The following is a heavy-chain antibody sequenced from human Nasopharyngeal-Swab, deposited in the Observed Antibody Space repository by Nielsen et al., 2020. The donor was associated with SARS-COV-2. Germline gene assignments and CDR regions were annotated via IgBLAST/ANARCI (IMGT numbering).Heavy chain of an antibody. CDR1: GGSVSSGSYY. CDR3: ARGKYQLLLNFDY. Sequence: SETLSLTCTVSGGSVSSGSYYWSWIRQPPGKGLEWIGYIYYSGSTTYNPSLKSRVTISVDTSKNQFSLKLSSLTAADTAVYYCARGKYQLLLNFDYWGQGTLVTVSS. J-gene: IGHJ4*02. D-gene: IGHD2-2*01. CDR2: IYYSGST. V-gene: IGHV4-61*01.